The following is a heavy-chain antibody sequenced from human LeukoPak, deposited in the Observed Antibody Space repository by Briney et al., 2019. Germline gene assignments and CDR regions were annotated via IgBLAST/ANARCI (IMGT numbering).Heavy chain of an antibody. D-gene: IGHD1-26*01. CDR3: ASIHHSGSYGFSLDY. J-gene: IGHJ4*02. CDR2: IFYSGST. Sequence: PSETLSLTCTVSGGSISTSSYYWGWVRQPPGKGLEWIGNIFYSGSTYYSPSLKSRVTISLDTSRNQFSLKLSSVTAADTAVYYCASIHHSGSYGFSLDYWGQGTLVTVSS. CDR1: GGSISTSSYY. V-gene: IGHV4-39*07.